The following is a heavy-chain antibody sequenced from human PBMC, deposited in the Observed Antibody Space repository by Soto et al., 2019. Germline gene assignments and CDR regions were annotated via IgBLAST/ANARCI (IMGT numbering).Heavy chain of an antibody. J-gene: IGHJ4*02. CDR2: IIPIFGTA. CDR3: ARGYCSGGSCYQIDY. D-gene: IGHD2-15*01. Sequence: EASVKVSCKASGGTFSSYAISWVRQAPGQGLEWMGGIIPIFGTASYAQKFQGRVTITADESTSTAYMELSSLRSEDTAVYYCARGYCSGGSCYQIDYWGQGTLVTVSS. V-gene: IGHV1-69*13. CDR1: GGTFSSYA.